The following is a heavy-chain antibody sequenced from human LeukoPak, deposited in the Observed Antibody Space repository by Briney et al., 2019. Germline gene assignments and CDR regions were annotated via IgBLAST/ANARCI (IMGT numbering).Heavy chain of an antibody. CDR3: ARVGARAEQQLVPSYFDY. CDR2: INHSGST. CDR1: GGSFSDYY. V-gene: IGHV4-34*01. D-gene: IGHD6-13*01. J-gene: IGHJ4*02. Sequence: SETLSLTCAVYGGSFSDYYWTWIRQPPGKGLEWIGEINHSGSTNYNPSLKSRVTISVDTSKNQFSLKLSSVTAADTAVYYCARVGARAEQQLVPSYFDYWGQGTLVTVSS.